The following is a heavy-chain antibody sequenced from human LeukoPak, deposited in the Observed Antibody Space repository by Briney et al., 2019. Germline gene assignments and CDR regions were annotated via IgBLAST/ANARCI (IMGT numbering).Heavy chain of an antibody. CDR2: ISYDGSNK. J-gene: IGHJ4*02. V-gene: IGHV3-30*18. CDR3: AKPRTYGDYSALDY. D-gene: IGHD4-17*01. CDR1: GFTFSSYG. Sequence: GGSLRLSCAASGFTFSSYGMHWVRQAPGKGLEWVAVISYDGSNKYFADSVKGRFTISRDNSKNTLYLQMNSLRAEDTAVYYCAKPRTYGDYSALDYWGQGTLVTVSS.